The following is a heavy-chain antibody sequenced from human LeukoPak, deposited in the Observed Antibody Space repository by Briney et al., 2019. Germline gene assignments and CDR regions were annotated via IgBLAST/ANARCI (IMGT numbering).Heavy chain of an antibody. J-gene: IGHJ5*02. CDR3: AKDAPIAAAGTNWFDP. V-gene: IGHV3-23*01. D-gene: IGHD6-13*01. CDR1: GFTFSSYA. CDR2: ISGSGGST. Sequence: PGGSLRLSCAASGFTFSSYAMSWVRQAPGKGLEWVSAISGSGGSTYYADSVKGRFTISRDNSKNTLHLQMNSLRAEDTAVYYCAKDAPIAAAGTNWFDPWGQGTLVTVSS.